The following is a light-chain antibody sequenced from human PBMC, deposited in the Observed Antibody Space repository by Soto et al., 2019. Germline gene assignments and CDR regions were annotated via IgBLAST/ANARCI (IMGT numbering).Light chain of an antibody. CDR3: QQYGRSPFT. CDR1: QSVSSNN. Sequence: EIVLTQSPGTLTLSPGERATLSCSASQSVSSNNLAWYQQRPGQAPRVVIYGASTSATGIPERFSGSGSGTDFTLTISRLEPEDVAVYYCQQYGRSPFTFGPGTKVDIK. CDR2: GAS. V-gene: IGKV3-20*01. J-gene: IGKJ3*01.